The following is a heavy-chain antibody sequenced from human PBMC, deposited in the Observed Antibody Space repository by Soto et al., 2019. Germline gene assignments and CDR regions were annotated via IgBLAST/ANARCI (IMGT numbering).Heavy chain of an antibody. CDR2: INPSGGST. CDR1: GYTFTSYY. J-gene: IGHJ6*02. V-gene: IGHV1-46*01. CDR3: ARSPLQVATYYYYGMDV. D-gene: IGHD2-15*01. Sequence: ASVKVSCKASGYTFTSYYMHWVRQAPGQGLEWMGIINPSGGSTSYAQKFQGRVTMTRDTSTSTVYMELSSLRSEDTAVYYCARSPLQVATYYYYGMDVWGQGTTVTVS.